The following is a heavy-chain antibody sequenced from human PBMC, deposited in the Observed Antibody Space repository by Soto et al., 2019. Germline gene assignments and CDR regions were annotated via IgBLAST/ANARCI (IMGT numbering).Heavy chain of an antibody. CDR1: GYSFTSYD. CDR3: AREPFFGVPYSYYFMDV. D-gene: IGHD3-10*01. CDR2: INPNSGNT. Sequence: QVQLVQSGAEARKPGASVKVSCKASGYSFTSYDMNWVRQATGQGLEWVGWINPNSGNTGYGQKFQGRVTMTMNTSTSTAYLELSSLRSEDTAVYYCAREPFFGVPYSYYFMDVWGKGTTVTVSS. J-gene: IGHJ6*03. V-gene: IGHV1-8*01.